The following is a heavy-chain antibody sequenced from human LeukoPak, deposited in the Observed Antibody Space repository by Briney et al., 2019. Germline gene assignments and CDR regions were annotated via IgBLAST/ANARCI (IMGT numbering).Heavy chain of an antibody. CDR2: ISGSGGST. Sequence: GGSLRLSCAASGFTFSSYWMSWVRQAPGKGLEWVSAISGSGGSTYYADSVKGRFTISRDNSKNTLYLQMNSLRAEDTAVYYCGRGGQLGAFDIWGQGTMVTVSS. CDR3: GRGGQLGAFDI. V-gene: IGHV3-23*01. J-gene: IGHJ3*02. CDR1: GFTFSSYW. D-gene: IGHD1-1*01.